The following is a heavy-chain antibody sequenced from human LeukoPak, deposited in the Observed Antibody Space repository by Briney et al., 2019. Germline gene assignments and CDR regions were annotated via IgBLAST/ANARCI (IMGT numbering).Heavy chain of an antibody. D-gene: IGHD1-1*01. CDR2: VFYSGST. Sequence: SETLSLTCTMPGGSISGGSISTYYWTWIRQPPGKGLEWIGYVFYSGSTNYNPSLKSRVTISLDMSKNQFSLNLNSVTAADTAVYYCTRRVARTGIYAYDIWGQGTMVTVSS. CDR3: TRRVARTGIYAYDI. J-gene: IGHJ3*02. V-gene: IGHV4-59*01. CDR1: GGSISTYY.